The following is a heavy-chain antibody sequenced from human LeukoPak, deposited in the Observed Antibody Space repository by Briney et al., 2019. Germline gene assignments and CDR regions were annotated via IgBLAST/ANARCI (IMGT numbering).Heavy chain of an antibody. CDR2: ISRSGSTK. J-gene: IGHJ6*03. CDR3: TREHYFYHMDG. V-gene: IGHV3-11*04. CDR1: GFTFSDYN. Sequence: RGSLRLSCAASGFTFSDYNMRWIRQAPGKGLEWVSSISRSGSTKYYADSVKGRFTISRDNAKNSLFLQMNSLRAEDTAVYYCTREHYFYHMDGWGEGTTVTVSS.